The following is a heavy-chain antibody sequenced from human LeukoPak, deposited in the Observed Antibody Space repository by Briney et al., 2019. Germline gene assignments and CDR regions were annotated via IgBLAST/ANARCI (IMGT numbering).Heavy chain of an antibody. V-gene: IGHV1-69*01. J-gene: IGHJ5*02. CDR2: IIPIFGTA. CDR1: GGTFSSYA. Sequence: SVKVSCKASGGTFSSYAISWVRQAPGQGLEWMGGIIPIFGTANYAQKFQGRVTITADESTSTAYMELSSLRSEDTAVYYCARDTYDSLTPNWFDPWGQGTLVIVSS. CDR3: ARDTYDSLTPNWFDP. D-gene: IGHD3-22*01.